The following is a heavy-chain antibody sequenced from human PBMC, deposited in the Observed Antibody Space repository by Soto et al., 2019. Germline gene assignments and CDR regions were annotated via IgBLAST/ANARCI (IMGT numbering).Heavy chain of an antibody. CDR3: AHRLGKYGFWNGGYFDY. Sequence: SGPTLVKPTQTLPLTCTFSGFSLSTRGVGVAWIRQPPGKALEWLAVIYWDDDKRYSPSLKSRLTITKDTSNNQVVLTMTNVDPVDTATYYCAHRLGKYGFWNGGYFDYWGQGTPVTVSS. D-gene: IGHD3-3*01. CDR1: GFSLSTRGVG. V-gene: IGHV2-5*02. CDR2: IYWDDDK. J-gene: IGHJ4*02.